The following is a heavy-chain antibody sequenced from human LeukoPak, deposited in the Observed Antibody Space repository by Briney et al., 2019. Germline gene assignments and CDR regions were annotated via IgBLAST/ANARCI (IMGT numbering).Heavy chain of an antibody. Sequence: PSETLSLTCTVSGGSISSYYWSWIRQPPGEGLEWIGYIYYSGSTNYNPSLKSRVTISVDTSKNQFSLKLSSVTAADTAVYYCATSRDGYYYGMDVWGQGTTVTVSS. D-gene: IGHD5-24*01. V-gene: IGHV4-59*01. J-gene: IGHJ6*02. CDR2: IYYSGST. CDR3: ATSRDGYYYGMDV. CDR1: GGSISSYY.